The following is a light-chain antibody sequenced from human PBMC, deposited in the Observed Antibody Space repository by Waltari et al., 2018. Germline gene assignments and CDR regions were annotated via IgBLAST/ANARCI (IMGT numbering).Light chain of an antibody. CDR3: QHYSGFSSRT. Sequence: DIQMTQSPSTLSPSVGDTVTITCRASQSISDYLAWYQQKPGKAPKPLIYDASALKNGVPSRFSGSGSGTEFTLTISSLQPDDFATYYCQHYSGFSSRTFGQGTKVDIK. V-gene: IGKV1-5*01. CDR1: QSISDY. J-gene: IGKJ1*01. CDR2: DAS.